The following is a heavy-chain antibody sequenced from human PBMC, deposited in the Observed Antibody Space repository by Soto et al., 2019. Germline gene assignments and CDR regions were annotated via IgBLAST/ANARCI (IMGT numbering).Heavy chain of an antibody. V-gene: IGHV3-23*01. CDR2: ISGSGGST. J-gene: IGHJ4*02. CDR1: GFTFSSYA. D-gene: IGHD3-3*01. CDR3: AKSSPRYYDFWSGYYEPIYYFDY. Sequence: GGSLRLSCAASGFTFSSYAMSWVRQAPGKGLEWVSAISGSGGSTYYADSVKGRFTISRDNSKNTLYLQMNSLRAEDTAVYYCAKSSPRYYDFWSGYYEPIYYFDYWGRGTLVTVSS.